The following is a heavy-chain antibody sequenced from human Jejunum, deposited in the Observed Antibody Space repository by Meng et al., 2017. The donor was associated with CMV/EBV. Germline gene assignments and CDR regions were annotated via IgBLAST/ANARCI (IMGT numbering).Heavy chain of an antibody. J-gene: IGHJ4*02. D-gene: IGHD2/OR15-2a*01. CDR3: ARWGGEKSTSGLDY. Sequence: SGFTFDKYWMTWVRQAPGKGLEWVANIKEDGSEKNYVDSVKGRFTISRDNSDNSLYLQMSSLRADDTSVYYCARWGGEKSTSGLDYWGQGTLVTVSS. CDR2: IKEDGSEK. V-gene: IGHV3-7*01. CDR1: GFTFDKYW.